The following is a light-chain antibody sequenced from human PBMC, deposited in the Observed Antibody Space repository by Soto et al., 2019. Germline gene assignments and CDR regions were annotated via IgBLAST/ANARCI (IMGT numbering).Light chain of an antibody. CDR1: QRISSSY. CDR3: QQCGSSPPFT. Sequence: EIVLTQSPGTLSLSPGERATLSCRASQRISSSYLAWYQQKPGQAPSLLIYGASSRATGIPDRFSGSGSGTDFTLTISRLEPEDVAVYYCQQCGSSPPFTFGPGPKVAIK. J-gene: IGKJ3*01. V-gene: IGKV3-20*01. CDR2: GAS.